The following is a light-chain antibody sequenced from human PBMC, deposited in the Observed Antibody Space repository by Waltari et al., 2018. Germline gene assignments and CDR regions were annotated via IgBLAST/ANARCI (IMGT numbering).Light chain of an antibody. CDR1: SSPLGRHS. V-gene: IGLV1-47*01. CDR2: RNN. CDR3: AAWDDSLSSWL. J-gene: IGLJ3*02. Sequence: QSVLTQPPSASATPGQRVTISCSGSSSPLGRHSVSWFQQLPGTAPKLLIYRNNQRPSGVPDRFSGSKSGTSASLAISGLRSVDDADYYCAAWDDSLSSWLFGGGTKVTVL.